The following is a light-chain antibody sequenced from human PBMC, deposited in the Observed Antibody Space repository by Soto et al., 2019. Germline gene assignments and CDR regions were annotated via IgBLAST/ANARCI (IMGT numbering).Light chain of an antibody. CDR1: QSVGSN. CDR2: DAT. CDR3: QQRSDRLS. J-gene: IGKJ4*01. V-gene: IGKV3-11*01. Sequence: VLTQSPATLSLSLGESATLSCRASQSVGSNLAWYQQKRGQAPRLLIYDATERATGIPARFTGSRSGTDFTLSISSLEPDDFAVYYCQQRSDRLSFGGGTVVEI.